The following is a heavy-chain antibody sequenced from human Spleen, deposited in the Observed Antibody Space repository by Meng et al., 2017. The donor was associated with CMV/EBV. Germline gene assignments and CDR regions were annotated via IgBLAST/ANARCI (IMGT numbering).Heavy chain of an antibody. J-gene: IGHJ4*02. CDR1: AFTSNNYG. CDR2: IFYSGST. Sequence: ESLKISCAVSAFTSNNYGMSWVRQPPGKGLEWIGYIFYSGSTNQNPSLKSRVTMSVDMSKNQFSLKLSSVTAADTAMYYCANAGPAWLPRPGSFDYWGQGTLVTVSS. D-gene: IGHD6-19*01. V-gene: IGHV4-59*01. CDR3: ANAGPAWLPRPGSFDY.